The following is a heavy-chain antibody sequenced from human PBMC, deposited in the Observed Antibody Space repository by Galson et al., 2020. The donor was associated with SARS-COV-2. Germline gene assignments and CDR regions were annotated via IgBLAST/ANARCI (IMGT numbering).Heavy chain of an antibody. CDR3: ARDIRPIWDDELRYYYGSGSNRGPNDAFDI. CDR2: IYYSGST. D-gene: IGHD3-10*01. J-gene: IGHJ3*02. CDR1: GGSISSSSYY. Sequence: ASETLSLTCTVSGGSISSSSYYWGWIRQPPGKGLEWIGSIYYSGSTYYNPYLKSRVTISVDTSKNQFSLKLSSVTAADTAVYYCARDIRPIWDDELRYYYGSGSNRGPNDAFDIWGQGTMVTVSS. V-gene: IGHV4-39*07.